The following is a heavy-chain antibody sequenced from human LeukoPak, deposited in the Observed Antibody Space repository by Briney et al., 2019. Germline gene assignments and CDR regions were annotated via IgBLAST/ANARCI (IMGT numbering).Heavy chain of an antibody. Sequence: SETLSLTCTVSGGSISSYYWSWVRQPPGKGLEWIGYIYYSGSTNYNPSLKSRVTISVDTSKNQFSLKLSSVTAAYTAVYYCARDRPYDFWSGYQLPGPWFDPWGQGTLVTVSS. CDR1: GGSISSYY. V-gene: IGHV4-59*01. CDR3: ARDRPYDFWSGYQLPGPWFDP. J-gene: IGHJ5*02. D-gene: IGHD3-3*01. CDR2: IYYSGST.